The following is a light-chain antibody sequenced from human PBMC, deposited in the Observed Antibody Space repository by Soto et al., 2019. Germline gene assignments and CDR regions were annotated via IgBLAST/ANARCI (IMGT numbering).Light chain of an antibody. J-gene: IGKJ2*01. CDR1: QSLLHSNGVNY. CDR2: LGS. CDR3: MQSLRTPHT. V-gene: IGKV2-28*01. Sequence: DIVMTQSPLSLPVTPGEPASISCRSSQSLLHSNGVNYLDWFLQKPGQSPQVLIYLGSNRASGVPDRFSGSGSGTDFTLKISRVEAEDVGVYYCMQSLRTPHTFGQGNKLEIK.